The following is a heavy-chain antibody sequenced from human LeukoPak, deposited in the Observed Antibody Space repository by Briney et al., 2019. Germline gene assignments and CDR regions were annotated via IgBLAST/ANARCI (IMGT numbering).Heavy chain of an antibody. J-gene: IGHJ3*02. D-gene: IGHD4-23*01. CDR3: ARATAIYGGNSAAFDI. V-gene: IGHV3-30-3*01. CDR1: GFTFSSYA. CDR2: ISYDGSNK. Sequence: GGSLRLSCAASGFTFSSYAMHWVRQAPGKGLEWVAVISYDGSNKYYADSVKGRFTISRDNSKNTLYLQMNSLRAEDTAVYYCARATAIYGGNSAAFDIWGQGTMVTVSS.